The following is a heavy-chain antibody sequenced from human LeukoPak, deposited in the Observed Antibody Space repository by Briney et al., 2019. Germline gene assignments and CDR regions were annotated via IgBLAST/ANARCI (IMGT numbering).Heavy chain of an antibody. CDR3: ARSTTAIPGYFDY. Sequence: SETLSLTCTVSGGSISSGGCYWSWIRQHPGKGLEWIGYIYYSGSTYYNPSLKSRVTISADTSKNQFSLKLSSVTAADTAVYYCARSTTAIPGYFDYWGQGTLVTVSS. D-gene: IGHD5-18*01. J-gene: IGHJ4*02. CDR1: GGSISSGGCY. V-gene: IGHV4-31*03. CDR2: IYYSGST.